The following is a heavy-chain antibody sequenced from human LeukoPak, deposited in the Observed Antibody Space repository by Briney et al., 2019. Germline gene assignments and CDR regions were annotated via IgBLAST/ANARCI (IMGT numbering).Heavy chain of an antibody. V-gene: IGHV3-7*01. D-gene: IGHD6-13*01. CDR1: GFTFSSFW. J-gene: IGHJ4*02. CDR3: ARDPGSSSFDY. Sequence: PGGSLRLSCVASGFTFSSFWMSWVRQAPGKGLEFVANIDQDGSVRNYVDSVKGRSIISRDNAKNSLYLQIDSLRAEDTAVYFCARDPGSSSFDYWGLGTPVTVSS. CDR2: IDQDGSVR.